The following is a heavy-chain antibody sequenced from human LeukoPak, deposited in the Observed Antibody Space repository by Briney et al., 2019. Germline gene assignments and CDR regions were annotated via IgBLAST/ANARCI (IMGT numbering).Heavy chain of an antibody. CDR2: ISWNSGSI. CDR3: AKGSGYYDSIGSLDY. D-gene: IGHD3-22*01. Sequence: PGRSLRLSCAASGFIFDDYAMHWVRQAPGKGLEWVSGISWNSGSIGYADSVKGRFTISRDNAKNSLYLQMNSLRAEDMALYYCAKGSGYYDSIGSLDYWGQGTVVTVSS. V-gene: IGHV3-9*03. CDR1: GFIFDDYA. J-gene: IGHJ4*02.